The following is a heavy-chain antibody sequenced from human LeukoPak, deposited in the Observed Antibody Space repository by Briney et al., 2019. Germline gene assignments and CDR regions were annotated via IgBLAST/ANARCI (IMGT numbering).Heavy chain of an antibody. Sequence: PGGSLRLSCAASGFTFSSYAMTWVRQAPGKGLEWVSSITDSGGSTYYANSVKGRFTISRDNSKNTLYLQMNSLRAEDTAVYYCAKGKISAADAIDYWGQGTLVTVSS. CDR2: ITDSGGST. CDR1: GFTFSSYA. D-gene: IGHD6-13*01. J-gene: IGHJ4*02. CDR3: AKGKISAADAIDY. V-gene: IGHV3-23*01.